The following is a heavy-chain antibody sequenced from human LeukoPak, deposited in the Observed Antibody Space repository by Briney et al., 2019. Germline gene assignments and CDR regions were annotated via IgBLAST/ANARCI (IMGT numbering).Heavy chain of an antibody. D-gene: IGHD3-16*02. CDR2: IIPIFGTA. V-gene: IGHV1-69*13. CDR3: XXXXXXXXXGFGGVIAQYPLPPGD. J-gene: IGHJ1*01. Sequence: ASVKVSCKASGGTFSSYAISWVRQAPGQGLEWMGGIIPIFGTANYAQKFQGRVTITADESTSTAYMELRSLRSDDTAVYYCXXXXXXXXXGFGGVIAQYPLPPGDWGQGTLVTVSS. CDR1: GGTFSSYA.